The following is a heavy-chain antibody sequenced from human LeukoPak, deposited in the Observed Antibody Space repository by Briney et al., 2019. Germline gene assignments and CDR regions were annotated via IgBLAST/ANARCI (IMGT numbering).Heavy chain of an antibody. CDR2: LKPNRGNT. D-gene: IGHD3-10*01. J-gene: IGHJ4*02. V-gene: IGHV1-8*01. CDR3: ARGLAFSRGVRGDMPSTGY. Sequence: ASVKVSCNVSGYTFTSYAIDWVRQVTGQGLGWMGWLKPNRGNTRYAHKFQGRVTIPRKTSTSTAYIELSRLGCEHTARYYCARGLAFSRGVRGDMPSTGYWGQGTLVTVSS. CDR1: GYTFTSYA.